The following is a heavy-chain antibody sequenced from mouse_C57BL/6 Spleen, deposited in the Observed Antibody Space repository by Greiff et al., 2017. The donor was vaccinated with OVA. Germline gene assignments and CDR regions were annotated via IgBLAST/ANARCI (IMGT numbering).Heavy chain of an antibody. J-gene: IGHJ3*01. CDR2: IDPETGGT. CDR1: GYTFTDYE. CDR3: TTGVYYGSPFAY. Sequence: QVQLKQSGAELVRPGATVTLSCKASGYTFTDYEMHWVKQTPVHGLEWIGAIDPETGGTAYNQKFKGKAILTADKSSSTAYMELRSLTSEDSAVYYCTTGVYYGSPFAYWGQGTLVTVSA. D-gene: IGHD1-1*01. V-gene: IGHV1-15*01.